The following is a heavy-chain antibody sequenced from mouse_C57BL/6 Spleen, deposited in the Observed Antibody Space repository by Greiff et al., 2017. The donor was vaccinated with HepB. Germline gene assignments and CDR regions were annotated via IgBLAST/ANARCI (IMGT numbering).Heavy chain of an antibody. V-gene: IGHV3-6*01. CDR2: ISYDGSN. CDR3: ARIYYGNYGYFDY. Sequence: VQLKESGPGLVKPSQSLSLTCSVTGYSITSGYYWNWIRQFPGNKLEWMGYISYDGSNNYNPSLKNRISITRDTSKNQFFLKLNSVTTEDTATYYCARIYYGNYGYFDYWGQSTTLTVSS. D-gene: IGHD2-1*01. J-gene: IGHJ2*01. CDR1: GYSITSGYY.